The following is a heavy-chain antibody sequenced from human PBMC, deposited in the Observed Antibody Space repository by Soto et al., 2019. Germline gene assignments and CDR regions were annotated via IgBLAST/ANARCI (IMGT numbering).Heavy chain of an antibody. CDR1: GGSISSSTYY. Sequence: KPSETLSLTCTVSGGSISSSTYYWDWIRQPPGKGLEWIGAMYYPGNKNYNPSLESRVTMSADTSKNQFSLKLSSVTPTDTAVYYCARRSSSSLGSLFDPWGRGILVTVSS. J-gene: IGHJ5*02. V-gene: IGHV4-39*01. CDR2: MYYPGNK. CDR3: ARRSSSSLGSLFDP. D-gene: IGHD6-6*01.